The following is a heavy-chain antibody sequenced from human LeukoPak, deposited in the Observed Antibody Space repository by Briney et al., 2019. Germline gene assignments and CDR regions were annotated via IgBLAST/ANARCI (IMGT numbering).Heavy chain of an antibody. CDR2: IYYSGST. D-gene: IGHD6-19*01. J-gene: IGHJ4*02. CDR3: AREKSSGLFYFDY. V-gene: IGHV4-59*01. Sequence: SETLSLTCTVSGGSISSYYWSWIRQPPGKGLEWIGYIYYSGSTNYNPSLKSRVTISVDTSKNQFSLKLSSVTAADTAVYYCAREKSSGLFYFDYWGQGTLVTVSS. CDR1: GGSISSYY.